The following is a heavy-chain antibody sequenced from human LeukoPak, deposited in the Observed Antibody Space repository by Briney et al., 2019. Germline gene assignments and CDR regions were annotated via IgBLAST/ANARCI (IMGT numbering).Heavy chain of an antibody. CDR2: INQDGSKK. J-gene: IGHJ6*02. CDR3: ARRGSSWYYYYYGMDV. D-gene: IGHD6-13*01. V-gene: IGHV3-7*01. CDR1: GFTISTYW. Sequence: PGGSLRLSCTASGFTISTYWMSWVRQAPGKGLEWVANINQDGSKKYYVDSVKGRFTISRDNAKNSLYLQMNSLRAEDTAVYYCARRGSSWYYYYYGMDVWGQGTTVTVSS.